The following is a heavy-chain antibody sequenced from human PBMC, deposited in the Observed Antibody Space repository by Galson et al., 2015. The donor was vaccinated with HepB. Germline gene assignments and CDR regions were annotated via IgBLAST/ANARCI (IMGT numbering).Heavy chain of an antibody. CDR2: IGASGGST. Sequence: SLRLSCAASGFTFTNYGMSWVRQAPGKGLEWVSDIGASGGSTLYADSVKGRFTISRDNSKNTLYLQMNSLRGEDMAIYYCARAGYCSSTTCFAGYFDFWGQGTLVTVSS. CDR1: GFTFTNYG. V-gene: IGHV3-23*01. D-gene: IGHD2-2*01. CDR3: ARAGYCSSTTCFAGYFDF. J-gene: IGHJ4*02.